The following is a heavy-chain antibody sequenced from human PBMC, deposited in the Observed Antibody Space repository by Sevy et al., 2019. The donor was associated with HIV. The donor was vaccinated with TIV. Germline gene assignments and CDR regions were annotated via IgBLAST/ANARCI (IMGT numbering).Heavy chain of an antibody. J-gene: IGHJ4*02. CDR2: INYSGIT. V-gene: IGHV4-39*01. Sequence: SETLSLTCTVSGASISSSGYYWGWIRQPPGKGLEWIASINYSGITFYNPSLKSRVTISADTSKNQFSLRLSSVTAADSSIYFCVGPKLTYTNGWNYLDYWGRGTVVTVSS. D-gene: IGHD6-25*01. CDR1: GASISSSGYY. CDR3: VGPKLTYTNGWNYLDY.